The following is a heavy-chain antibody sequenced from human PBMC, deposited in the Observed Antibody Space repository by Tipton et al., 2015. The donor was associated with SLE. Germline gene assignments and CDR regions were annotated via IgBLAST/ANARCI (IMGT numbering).Heavy chain of an antibody. V-gene: IGHV4-34*01. CDR2: INHSGDT. Sequence: TLSLTCTIYGGSFSTYYWSWIRQPPGKGLEWIGEINHSGDTNYNPSLKSRVTISVDTSKNQFSLKLTSVTAADTAVYYCARPQGEDGAFDIWGQGTMVTVSS. D-gene: IGHD3-16*01. J-gene: IGHJ3*02. CDR3: ARPQGEDGAFDI. CDR1: GGSFSTYY.